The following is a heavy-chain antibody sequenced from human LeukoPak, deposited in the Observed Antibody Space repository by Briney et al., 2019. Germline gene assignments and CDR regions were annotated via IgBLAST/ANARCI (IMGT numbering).Heavy chain of an antibody. J-gene: IGHJ3*02. V-gene: IGHV4-39*01. D-gene: IGHD3-22*01. CDR1: GFTFGSYD. CDR2: IYYSGST. Sequence: GSLRLSCTASGFTFGSYDMNWVRQAPGKGLEWIGSIYYSGSTYYNPSLKSRVTISVDTSKNQFSLKLSSVTAADTAVYYCARRDRVGAFDIWGQGTMVTVSS. CDR3: ARRDRVGAFDI.